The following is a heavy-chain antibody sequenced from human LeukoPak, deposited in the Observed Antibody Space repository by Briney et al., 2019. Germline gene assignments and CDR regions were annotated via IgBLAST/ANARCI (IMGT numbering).Heavy chain of an antibody. J-gene: IGHJ3*02. CDR2: INHSGCT. CDR1: GGSFSGYY. V-gene: IGHV4-34*01. Sequence: SETLSLTCAVYGGSFSGYYWSWIRQPPGKGLEWIGEINHSGCTNYNPSLKSRVTISVDTSKNQFSLKLSSVTAADTAVYYCARAPGSDIVVVVAATTDAFDIWGQGTMVTVSS. CDR3: ARAPGSDIVVVVAATTDAFDI. D-gene: IGHD2-15*01.